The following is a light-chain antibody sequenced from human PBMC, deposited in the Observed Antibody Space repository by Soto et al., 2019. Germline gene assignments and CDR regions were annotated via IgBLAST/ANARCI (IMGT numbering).Light chain of an antibody. Sequence: EIVMTQSPATLSVSLGETATLSCRASQSVSSDLAWYRQKPGQAPRHLIYGASTRATGIPARFGGSGSGTEFTLTISSLQSEDFAVYYCQHYNNWPLTFGGGTKV. V-gene: IGKV3-15*01. CDR2: GAS. J-gene: IGKJ4*01. CDR1: QSVSSD. CDR3: QHYNNWPLT.